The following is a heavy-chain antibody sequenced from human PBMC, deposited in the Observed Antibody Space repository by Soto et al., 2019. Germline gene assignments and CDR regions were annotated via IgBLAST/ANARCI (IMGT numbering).Heavy chain of an antibody. V-gene: IGHV4-4*07. CDR1: DDYLSTYY. Sequence: PSETRSLTCNVSDDYLSTYYGSWIRQPAGKGLEWIGRIYASGSTNYNPSLKGRVSMSVDTSKKQFSLRMISVTAADTAMYYCARSAIPRGGWFRPWGQGVLVTVSS. J-gene: IGHJ5*02. CDR3: ARSAIPRGGWFRP. D-gene: IGHD2-21*01. CDR2: IYASGST.